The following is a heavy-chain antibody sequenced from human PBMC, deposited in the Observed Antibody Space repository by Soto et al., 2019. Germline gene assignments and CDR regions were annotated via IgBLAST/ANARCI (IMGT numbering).Heavy chain of an antibody. Sequence: PGESLKISCKGSGYSFTSYCIGWVRQMLGKGLEWMGIIYPGDSDTRYSPSFQGQVTISADKSISTAYLQWSSLKASDTAMYYCAIVTYSSSWYDYYYYYGMDVWGQGTTVTVS. J-gene: IGHJ6*02. V-gene: IGHV5-51*01. CDR2: IYPGDSDT. D-gene: IGHD6-13*01. CDR3: AIVTYSSSWYDYYYYYGMDV. CDR1: GYSFTSYC.